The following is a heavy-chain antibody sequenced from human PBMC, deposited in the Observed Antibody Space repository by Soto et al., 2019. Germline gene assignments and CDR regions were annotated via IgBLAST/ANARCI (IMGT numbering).Heavy chain of an antibody. D-gene: IGHD2-15*01. Sequence: QVQLVQSGAEVKKPGSSVKVSCKASGGTFSSYDISWVRPAPGQGLEWMGGIIPMFGTADYAQKVQGRVTITADESTSTAYMELSSLRSEDTAVYFCARVRHCSGGSCSYYYGMDVWGQGTTVTVSS. V-gene: IGHV1-69*12. CDR2: IIPMFGTA. J-gene: IGHJ6*02. CDR3: ARVRHCSGGSCSYYYGMDV. CDR1: GGTFSSYD.